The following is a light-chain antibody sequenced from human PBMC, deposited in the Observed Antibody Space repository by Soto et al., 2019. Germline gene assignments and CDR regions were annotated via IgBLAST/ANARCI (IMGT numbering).Light chain of an antibody. CDR1: QGVSSS. V-gene: IGKV1D-13*01. J-gene: IGKJ5*01. CDR2: DAS. CDR3: QQFKNYPLT. Sequence: AIQLTQSPSSLSASVGDRVTITCRASQGVSSSLAWYQQKPGTAPKLLIYDASDLETGVPSRFGGSGSGTDFPLTISSLQPEDFAIYYCQQFKNYPLTLGQGTRRKIK.